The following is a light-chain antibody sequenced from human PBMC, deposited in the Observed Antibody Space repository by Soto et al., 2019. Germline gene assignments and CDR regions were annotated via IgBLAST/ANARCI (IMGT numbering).Light chain of an antibody. J-gene: IGLJ1*01. Sequence: QSVLTQPPSASGSPGQSVTISCTGTSXDVGGYNFVSWYQQHPGKAPTLIIYEVTKRPSGVPDRFSGSKSGNTASLTVSGLQAEDEADYYCSSYSGTNNYVFGTGTKAPS. CDR2: EVT. V-gene: IGLV2-8*01. CDR1: SXDVGGYNF. CDR3: SSYSGTNNYV.